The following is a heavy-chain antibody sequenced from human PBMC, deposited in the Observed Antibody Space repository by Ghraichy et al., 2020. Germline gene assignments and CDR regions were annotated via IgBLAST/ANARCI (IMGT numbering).Heavy chain of an antibody. CDR2: ISGSGGST. CDR3: AKDPADCYQRWCDY. CDR1: GFTFSSYA. D-gene: IGHD2-21*02. Sequence: GGSLRLSCAASGFTFSSYAMSWVRQAPGKGLEWVSAISGSGGSTYYADSVKGRFTISRDNSKNTKYLQMNSLRAEDTAVYYCAKDPADCYQRWCDYWGQGTLVTVSS. J-gene: IGHJ4*02. V-gene: IGHV3-23*01.